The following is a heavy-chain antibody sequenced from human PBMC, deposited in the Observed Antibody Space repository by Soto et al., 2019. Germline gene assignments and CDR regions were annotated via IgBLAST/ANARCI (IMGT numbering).Heavy chain of an antibody. D-gene: IGHD3-16*02. CDR3: AREKRGLRLGELSLAPFDY. J-gene: IGHJ4*02. CDR1: GFTFSSYG. CDR2: IWYDGSNK. Sequence: QVQLVESGGGVVQPGRSLRLSCAASGFTFSSYGMHWVRQAPGKGLEWVAVIWYDGSNKYYADSVKGRFTISRDNSKNTLYLQMNSLRAEDTAVYYCAREKRGLRLGELSLAPFDYWGQGTLVTVSS. V-gene: IGHV3-33*01.